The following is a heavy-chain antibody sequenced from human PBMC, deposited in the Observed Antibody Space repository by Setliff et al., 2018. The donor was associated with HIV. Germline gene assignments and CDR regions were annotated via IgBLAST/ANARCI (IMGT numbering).Heavy chain of an antibody. V-gene: IGHV3-15*01. D-gene: IGHD5-18*01. CDR3: TTGPESSYGYRKDY. J-gene: IGHJ4*02. CDR2: IKSKGDGETT. Sequence: PGGSLRLSCAASGLTFIDAWMTWVRQAPGKGLEWVGRIKSKGDGETTDYAAPVKGRFTISRDDSKNTLYLQMNSLKTEDTAVYYCTTGPESSYGYRKDYWGQGTLVTVSS. CDR1: GLTFIDAW.